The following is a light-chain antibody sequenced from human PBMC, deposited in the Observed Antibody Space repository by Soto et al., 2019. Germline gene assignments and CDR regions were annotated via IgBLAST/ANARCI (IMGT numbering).Light chain of an antibody. J-gene: IGKJ1*01. CDR2: AAS. Sequence: EIVLTQSPGTLSLSPGERATLSCRASQSVSSSYLAWYQQKPGQAPRLFIYAASSRATGIPDRFSGSGSGTDFTLTISRLEPEDFAVYYCQQYGSSPRTFGQGTKVEI. V-gene: IGKV3-20*01. CDR3: QQYGSSPRT. CDR1: QSVSSSY.